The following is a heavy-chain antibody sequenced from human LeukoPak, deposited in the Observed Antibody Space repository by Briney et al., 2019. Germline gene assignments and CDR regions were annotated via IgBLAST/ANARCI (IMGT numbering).Heavy chain of an antibody. CDR2: IKQDGSEK. Sequence: QPGGSLRLSCAASGFTLSSYWMSWVRQAPGKGLEWVANIKQDGSEKYYVDSVKGRFTISRDNAKNSLYLQMNSLRAEDTAVYYCARRPPWLPFDYWGQGTLVTVSS. CDR1: GFTLSSYW. D-gene: IGHD3-9*01. V-gene: IGHV3-7*01. J-gene: IGHJ4*02. CDR3: ARRPPWLPFDY.